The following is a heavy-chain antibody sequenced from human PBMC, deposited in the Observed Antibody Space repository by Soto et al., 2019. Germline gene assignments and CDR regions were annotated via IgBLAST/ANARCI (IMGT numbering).Heavy chain of an antibody. Sequence: SETLSLTCAVYGGSFSGYYWSWIRQPPGKGLEWIGEINHSGSTDYNPSLKSRVTISVDTSKNQFSLKLSSVTAADTAVYYCARELRGFGELLGSDFDYWGQGTLVTVSS. CDR1: GGSFSGYY. CDR3: ARELRGFGELLGSDFDY. D-gene: IGHD3-10*01. V-gene: IGHV4-34*01. CDR2: INHSGST. J-gene: IGHJ4*02.